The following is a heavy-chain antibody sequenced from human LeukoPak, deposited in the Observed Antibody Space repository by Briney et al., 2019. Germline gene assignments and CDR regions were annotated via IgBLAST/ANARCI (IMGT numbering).Heavy chain of an antibody. CDR3: ARDLQGSGSYYPGYFDY. CDR2: ISSSSSTI. V-gene: IGHV3-48*01. Sequence: PGGSLRLPCAASGFTFSSYSMNWVRQAPGKGLEWVSYISSSSSTIYYADSVKGRFTISRDNAKNSLYLQMNSLRAEDTAVYYCARDLQGSGSYYPGYFDYWGQGTLVTVSS. J-gene: IGHJ4*02. CDR1: GFTFSSYS. D-gene: IGHD3-10*01.